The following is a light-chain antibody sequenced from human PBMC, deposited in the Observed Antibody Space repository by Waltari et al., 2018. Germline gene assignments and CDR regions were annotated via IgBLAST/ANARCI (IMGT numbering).Light chain of an antibody. V-gene: IGLV6-57*03. CDR1: SGSSGSSC. J-gene: IGLJ3*02. CDR3: QSYDNDNVV. Sequence: NFILTQTHSVSESPGKTVTISCTRSSGSSGSSCVQWYQQRPGSAPTTGIYEDYQRPSGVPERFSGSIDSSSNSAYVTISGLKPEDEADYYCQSYDNDNVVFGGGTRLTVL. CDR2: EDY.